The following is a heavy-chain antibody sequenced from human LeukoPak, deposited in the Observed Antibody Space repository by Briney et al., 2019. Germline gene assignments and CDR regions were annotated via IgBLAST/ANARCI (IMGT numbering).Heavy chain of an antibody. D-gene: IGHD1-26*01. V-gene: IGHV1-2*02. CDR3: ASFGWEGTFDI. J-gene: IGHJ3*02. Sequence: ASVKVSCKASGGTFSSYDINWVRQAPGQGLEWMGWINPNSGGTNYAQNFQGRVTMTRDTSISTAYMDLSRLISDDTAVYYCASFGWEGTFDIWGQGTMVTVSS. CDR2: INPNSGGT. CDR1: GGTFSSYD.